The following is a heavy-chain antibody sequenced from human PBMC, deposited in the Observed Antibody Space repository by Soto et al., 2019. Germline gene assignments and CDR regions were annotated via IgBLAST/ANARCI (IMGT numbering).Heavy chain of an antibody. Sequence: QLVESGGGLVQPGGSLRLSCAASGFSVSNNYMKWVRQAPGKGLEWVSLIYSGGSTYYADSVKGRFTISRDNSKNTLFLQMNSLRVEDTAVYYCARDREYRWGQGTMVTVSS. V-gene: IGHV3-66*01. J-gene: IGHJ3*01. CDR2: IYSGGST. CDR1: GFSVSNNY. CDR3: ARDREYR. D-gene: IGHD5-12*01.